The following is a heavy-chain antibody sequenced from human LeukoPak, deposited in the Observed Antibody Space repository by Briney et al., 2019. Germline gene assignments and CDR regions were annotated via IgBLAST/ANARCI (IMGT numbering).Heavy chain of an antibody. V-gene: IGHV3-9*03. CDR1: GFTFDDYA. J-gene: IGHJ4*02. CDR3: ATADSSGWWRGY. CDR2: ISWNSGSM. Sequence: GRSLRLSCAASGFTFDDYAMHWVRQAPGKGLEWVSGISWNSGSMGYADSVKGRFTISRDNAKNSLYLQMNSLRAEDMALYYCATADSSGWWRGYWGQGTLVTVSS. D-gene: IGHD6-19*01.